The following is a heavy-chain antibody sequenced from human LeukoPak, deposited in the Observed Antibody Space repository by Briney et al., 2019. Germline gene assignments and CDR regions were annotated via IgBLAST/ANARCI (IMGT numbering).Heavy chain of an antibody. CDR2: ISTTETT. Sequence: IERISTTETTHYSPSLKNRVNMSVDTSKNQFSLKMTSVTAADTAIYYCAREASASGRGLGSWGQGTLVTVSS. J-gene: IGHJ5*02. V-gene: IGHV4-4*07. CDR3: AREASASGRGLGS. D-gene: IGHD3-10*01.